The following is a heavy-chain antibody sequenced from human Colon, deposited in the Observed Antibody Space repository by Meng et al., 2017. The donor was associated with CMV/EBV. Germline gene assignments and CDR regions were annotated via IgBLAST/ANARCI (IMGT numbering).Heavy chain of an antibody. J-gene: IGHJ4*02. V-gene: IGHV3-74*01. CDR3: ASRDY. Sequence: VQLVESGGGLVQPGGSPRLSCAASGFTFSSKWMHWVRQGPGKGLVWVSRINTDGSTTYYADSVKGRFTISRDNAKNTLYLQMNSLRAEDTAVYYCASRDYWGQGTLVTVSS. CDR2: INTDGSTT. CDR1: GFTFSSKW.